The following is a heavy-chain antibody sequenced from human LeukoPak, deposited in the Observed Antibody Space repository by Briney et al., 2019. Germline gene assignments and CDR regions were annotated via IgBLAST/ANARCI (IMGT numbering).Heavy chain of an antibody. Sequence: SQTLSLTCAVSGGSISSGGYSWSWIRQPPGKGLEWIGYIYHSGSTYYNPSLKSRVTISVDRSKNQFSLKLSSVTAADTAVYYCARLSMKGGYFDYWGQGTLVTVSS. CDR2: IYHSGST. CDR3: ARLSMKGGYFDY. D-gene: IGHD2/OR15-2a*01. CDR1: GGSISSGGYS. V-gene: IGHV4-30-2*01. J-gene: IGHJ4*02.